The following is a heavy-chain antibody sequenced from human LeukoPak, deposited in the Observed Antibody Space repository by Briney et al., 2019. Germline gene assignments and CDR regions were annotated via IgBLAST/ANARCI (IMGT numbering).Heavy chain of an antibody. CDR3: AGRYSSGWYHNNWFDP. D-gene: IGHD6-19*01. Sequence: ASVKVSCKASGYTFTGYYMHWVRQAPGQGLEWMGRINPNSGGTNYAQKFQGRVTMTRDTSISTAYMELSRLRSDDTAVYYCAGRYSSGWYHNNWFDPWGQGTLVTVSS. CDR1: GYTFTGYY. V-gene: IGHV1-2*02. J-gene: IGHJ5*02. CDR2: INPNSGGT.